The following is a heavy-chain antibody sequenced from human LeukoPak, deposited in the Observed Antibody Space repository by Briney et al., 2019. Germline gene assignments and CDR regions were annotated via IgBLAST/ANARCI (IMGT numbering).Heavy chain of an antibody. CDR2: IGGSGGIT. D-gene: IGHD4-17*01. Sequence: PGGSLRLSCAASGFTFSSYAMSWVRQDPGTGLEWVSSIGGSGGITYYADSVKGRFTISRDNSRNTLYLQMNSLRAEDTAVYYCAKDMSFGDYSDDYWGQGTLVTVCS. J-gene: IGHJ4*02. CDR1: GFTFSSYA. V-gene: IGHV3-23*01. CDR3: AKDMSFGDYSDDY.